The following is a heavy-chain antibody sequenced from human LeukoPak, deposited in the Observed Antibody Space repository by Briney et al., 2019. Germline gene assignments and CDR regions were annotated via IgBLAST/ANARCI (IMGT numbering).Heavy chain of an antibody. CDR3: ARYGGAAAGGAHYYYYGMDV. D-gene: IGHD6-13*01. J-gene: IGHJ6*02. CDR1: GYTFTSYG. Sequence: ASVKVSCKASGYTFTSYGISWVRQAPGQGLEWMGWISAYNGNTNYAQKLQGRVTMTTDTSTSTAYMELRSLRSDDTAVYYCARYGGAAAGGAHYYYYGMDVWGQGTTVTVSS. V-gene: IGHV1-18*01. CDR2: ISAYNGNT.